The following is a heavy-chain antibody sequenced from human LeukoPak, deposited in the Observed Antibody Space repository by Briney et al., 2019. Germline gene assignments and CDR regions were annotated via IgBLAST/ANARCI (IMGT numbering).Heavy chain of an antibody. Sequence: RASVKVSCKASGYTFTGYYLHWVRQAPGQGLEWMGWINPKSGGTNYAQKFQGRVTMTRDTSISTAYMELSRLRSDDTAVYYCASGRDYGDERGAFDIWGQGTMVTVSS. CDR1: GYTFTGYY. CDR2: INPKSGGT. CDR3: ASGRDYGDERGAFDI. J-gene: IGHJ3*02. V-gene: IGHV1-2*02. D-gene: IGHD4-17*01.